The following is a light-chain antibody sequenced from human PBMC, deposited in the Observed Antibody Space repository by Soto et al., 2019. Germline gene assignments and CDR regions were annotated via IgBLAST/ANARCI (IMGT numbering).Light chain of an antibody. CDR3: SSYTSSRAYV. V-gene: IGLV2-14*01. Sequence: QSALPQPASVSGSPGQSITISCTGASSDVGGYNYVSWYQQQSGKAPKLMIHEVSNRPSGVSNRFSGSKSGNTASLTISGLQAEDEADYYCSSYTSSRAYVFGIGTQVTVL. CDR1: SSDVGGYNY. CDR2: EVS. J-gene: IGLJ1*01.